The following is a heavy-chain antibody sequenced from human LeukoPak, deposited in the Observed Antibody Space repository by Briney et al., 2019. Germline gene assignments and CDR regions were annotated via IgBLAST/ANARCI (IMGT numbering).Heavy chain of an antibody. CDR1: GYSLSELS. J-gene: IGHJ4*02. V-gene: IGHV1-24*01. Sequence: ASVKVSCKVSGYSLSELSIHWVRQAPGKGLEWMGGFDPEDDEAIYVQSLEGRVTMTEDTSTDTAYMELSGLTSDDAAVYYCATDVTGTAPYDFWGQGPLVTVS. CDR2: FDPEDDEA. D-gene: IGHD1-1*01. CDR3: ATDVTGTAPYDF.